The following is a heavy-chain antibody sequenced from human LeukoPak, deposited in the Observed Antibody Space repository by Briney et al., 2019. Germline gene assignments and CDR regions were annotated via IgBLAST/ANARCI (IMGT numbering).Heavy chain of an antibody. CDR1: GYTFTGYY. D-gene: IGHD5-12*01. V-gene: IGHV1-2*02. CDR3: ASPWPYSDYAYYFDY. J-gene: IGHJ4*02. Sequence: GASVKVSCKASGYTFTGYYMHWVRQAPGQGLEWRGWINPNSGGTDYAQNFQGRVTMTSDTSISTAYMELSRLKSDDTAVYYCASPWPYSDYAYYFDYWGQGTLVTVSS. CDR2: INPNSGGT.